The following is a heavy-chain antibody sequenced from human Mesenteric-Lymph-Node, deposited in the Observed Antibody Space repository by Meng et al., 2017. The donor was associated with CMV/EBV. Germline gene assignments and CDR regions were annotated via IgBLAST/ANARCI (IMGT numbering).Heavy chain of an antibody. CDR3: EDFETG. J-gene: IGHJ4*02. CDR2: INNDGTST. V-gene: IGHV3-74*01. CDR1: GFIFRSRW. D-gene: IGHD3-3*01. Sequence: GESLKISCAASGFIFRSRWLHWVRRVPGKGLVWVSGINNDGTSTFYADSVKGRFTISRDNAKNTLYLQMNSLSAEDTAVYYCEDFETGWGRGTLVTVSS.